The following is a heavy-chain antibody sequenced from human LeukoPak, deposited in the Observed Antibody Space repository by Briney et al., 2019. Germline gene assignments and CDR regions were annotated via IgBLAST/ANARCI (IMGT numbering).Heavy chain of an antibody. CDR2: IYNGGTT. V-gene: IGHV3-53*01. J-gene: IGHJ4*02. D-gene: IGHD6-13*01. CDR3: AKDQVIAAAANSDY. Sequence: GSLRLSCAASGFPVSDNYMTWVRQAPGKGLEWVSVIYNGGTTKYADSVKGRFIISRYNSRNMLYLQMNSLRAEDTAVYYCAKDQVIAAAANSDYWGQGTLVTVSS. CDR1: GFPVSDNY.